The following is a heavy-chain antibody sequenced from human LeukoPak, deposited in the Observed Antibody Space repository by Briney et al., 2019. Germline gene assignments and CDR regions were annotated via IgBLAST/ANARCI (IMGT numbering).Heavy chain of an antibody. CDR2: ISAYNGNT. Sequence: ASVKVSCKASGYTFTSYGISWVRQAPGQGLEWMGWISAYNGNTNHAQKLQGRVTMTTDTSTSTAYMELRSLRSDDTAVYYCARVSFGELLGFWFDPWGQGTLVTVSS. V-gene: IGHV1-18*01. CDR3: ARVSFGELLGFWFDP. D-gene: IGHD3-10*01. J-gene: IGHJ5*02. CDR1: GYTFTSYG.